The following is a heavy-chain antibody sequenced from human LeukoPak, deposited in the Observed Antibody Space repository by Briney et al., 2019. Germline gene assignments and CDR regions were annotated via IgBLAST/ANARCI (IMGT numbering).Heavy chain of an antibody. Sequence: ASVKVSCKASGYTFTTYGVTWVRQAPGQGLEWMGWISVYNGDTDYAQKLQGRVTMTTDTSTSTAYMELRSLRSDDTAAYYCARGKGARDYWGQGTLVTVSS. CDR1: GYTFTTYG. J-gene: IGHJ4*02. V-gene: IGHV1-18*01. CDR3: ARGKGARDY. CDR2: ISVYNGDT.